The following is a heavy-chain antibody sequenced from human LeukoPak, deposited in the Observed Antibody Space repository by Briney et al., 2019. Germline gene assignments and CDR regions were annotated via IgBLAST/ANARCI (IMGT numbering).Heavy chain of an antibody. CDR2: IDYSGST. V-gene: IGHV4-59*01. CDR3: ARVSRRHTLDY. CDR1: NGSISTYY. J-gene: IGHJ4*02. Sequence: SETLSLTCIVSNGSISTYYWSWIRQPPGKGLEWIGYIDYSGSTNYNPSLKSRVTMSLDTSKNHFSLRLSSVTAADSAVFYCARVSRRHTLDYWGQGTLVTVSS.